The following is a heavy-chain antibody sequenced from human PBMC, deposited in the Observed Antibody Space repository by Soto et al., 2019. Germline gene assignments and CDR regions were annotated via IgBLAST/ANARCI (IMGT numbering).Heavy chain of an antibody. CDR1: GFTFTDHY. D-gene: IGHD2-8*01. V-gene: IGHV3-72*01. CDR2: ARNKANSYTT. J-gene: IGHJ4*02. CDR3: ANGGRFFNGLDS. Sequence: PGGSLRLSCAASGFTFTDHYIDWVRQAPGKGLEWVGRARNKANSYTTEYAASVKGRCTISRDDSKNSAYLQMNTLTAEDTAVYYCANGGRFFNGLDSWGQGTLVTVSS.